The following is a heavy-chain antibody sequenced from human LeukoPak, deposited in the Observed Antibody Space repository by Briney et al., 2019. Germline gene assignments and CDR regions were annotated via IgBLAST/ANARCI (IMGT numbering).Heavy chain of an antibody. J-gene: IGHJ5*02. D-gene: IGHD3-16*01. CDR3: ARLGAIRLDP. CDR1: GDSISSSTYY. V-gene: IGHV4-39*01. Sequence: PSETLSLTCTVSGDSISSSTYYSGWIRQPPGKGLEWIGTIYYSGSTYYNPSLKSRVTISVDTSKNQFSLKLSSVTAADTAVYYCARLGAIRLDPWGQGTLVTVSS. CDR2: IYYSGST.